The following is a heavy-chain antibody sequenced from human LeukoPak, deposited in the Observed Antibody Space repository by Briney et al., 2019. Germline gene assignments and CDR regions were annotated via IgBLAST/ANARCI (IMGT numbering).Heavy chain of an antibody. CDR2: IHSSGST. Sequence: SETLSLTCTVSGASLNDYYWSWIRQPPGKALEWIGFIHSSGSTNSNPSLTSRVTISIDTSKNQFSLNLRSLTAADTAVYFCASGAADGYNFGFDYWGQGTLAAVSS. D-gene: IGHD5-24*01. CDR1: GASLNDYY. CDR3: ASGAADGYNFGFDY. J-gene: IGHJ4*02. V-gene: IGHV4-59*12.